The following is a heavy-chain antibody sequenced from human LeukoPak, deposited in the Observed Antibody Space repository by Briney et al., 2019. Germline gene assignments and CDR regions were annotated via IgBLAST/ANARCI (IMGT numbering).Heavy chain of an antibody. V-gene: IGHV1-69*05. CDR3: ARSYYDSSGYFQH. CDR1: GGTCSSYA. Sequence: SVKVSCKASGGTCSSYAISWVRQAPGQGLEWMGRIIPIFGTANYAQKFQGRVTITTDESTSTAYMELSSLRSEDTAVYYCARSYYDSSGYFQHWGQGTLVTVSS. D-gene: IGHD3-22*01. J-gene: IGHJ1*01. CDR2: IIPIFGTA.